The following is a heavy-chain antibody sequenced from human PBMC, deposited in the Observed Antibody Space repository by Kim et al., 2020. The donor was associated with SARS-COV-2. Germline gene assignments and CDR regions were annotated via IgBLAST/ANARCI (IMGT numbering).Heavy chain of an antibody. D-gene: IGHD6-19*01. CDR3: ARHSLIAVAGTRFRGTDYSPGYWYFDL. CDR2: IYPGDSDT. CDR1: GYSFTSYW. J-gene: IGHJ2*01. Sequence: GESLKISCKGSGYSFTSYWIGWVRQMPGKGLEWMGIIYPGDSDTRYSPSFQGQVTISADKSISTAYLQWSSLKASDTAMYYCARHSLIAVAGTRFRGTDYSPGYWYFDLWGRGTLVTVSS. V-gene: IGHV5-51*01.